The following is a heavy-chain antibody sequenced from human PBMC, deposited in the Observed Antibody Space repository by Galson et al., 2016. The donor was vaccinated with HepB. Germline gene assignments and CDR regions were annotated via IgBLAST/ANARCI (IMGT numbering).Heavy chain of an antibody. CDR3: STVSGPLDY. Sequence: SLRLSCAASGFTFSRCWLHWVRQAPGKWLVSVSRINSDGTTSTYADSVKGRFTISRDNAENTLYLQMNSLRAEDTAFYYCSTVSGPLDYWGQGTLVTVSS. D-gene: IGHD3-16*01. J-gene: IGHJ4*02. CDR2: INSDGTTS. CDR1: GFTFSRCW. V-gene: IGHV3-74*03.